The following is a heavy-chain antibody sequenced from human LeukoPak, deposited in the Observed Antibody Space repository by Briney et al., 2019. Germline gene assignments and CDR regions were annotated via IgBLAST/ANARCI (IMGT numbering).Heavy chain of an antibody. J-gene: IGHJ4*02. CDR3: ARGSGSFDY. CDR2: IYYSGST. CDR1: GGSISRDY. D-gene: IGHD3-10*01. V-gene: IGHV4-59*01. Sequence: PSETLSLTCTVSGGSISRDYWNWSRQPPGEGLEWIGYIYYSGSTNYTPSLKSRVTISVDTSKSQFSLKLSSVTAADTAVYYCARGSGSFDYWGQGTLVTVSS.